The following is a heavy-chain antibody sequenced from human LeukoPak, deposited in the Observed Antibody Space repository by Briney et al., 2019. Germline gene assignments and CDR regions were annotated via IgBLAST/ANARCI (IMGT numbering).Heavy chain of an antibody. Sequence: PSETLSLTCTVSGGSISSGDYYWSWIRQPPGKGLEWIAYIYYSGSTYYNPSLKSRVTISVDISKNQFSLTLSSVTAADTAVYYCARQTTILRGFDPWGQGTLVTVSS. J-gene: IGHJ5*02. D-gene: IGHD3-3*01. CDR3: ARQTTILRGFDP. V-gene: IGHV4-30-4*08. CDR2: IYYSGST. CDR1: GGSISSGDYY.